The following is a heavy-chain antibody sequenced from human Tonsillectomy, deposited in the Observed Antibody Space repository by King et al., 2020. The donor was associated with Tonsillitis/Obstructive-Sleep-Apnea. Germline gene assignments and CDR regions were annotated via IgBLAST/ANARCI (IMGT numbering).Heavy chain of an antibody. D-gene: IGHD3-3*01. CDR1: GFTFSTYG. J-gene: IGHJ6*02. CDR3: VVGFLEWLPLVHSMEV. Sequence: VQLVESGGGVVQPGRSLRLSCAASGFTFSTYGMHWVRQAPGKGLEWVAVISYDGSHKYYADSVKGRFTISRDNSKNTLYLQMNSLRAEDTAVYYCVVGFLEWLPLVHSMEVWGQGTTVTVSS. V-gene: IGHV3-30*03. CDR2: ISYDGSHK.